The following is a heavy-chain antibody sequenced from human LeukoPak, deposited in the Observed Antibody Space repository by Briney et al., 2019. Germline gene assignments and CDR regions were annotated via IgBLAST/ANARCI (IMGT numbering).Heavy chain of an antibody. J-gene: IGHJ4*02. V-gene: IGHV3-21*01. CDR3: ARDGIFDY. Sequence: PGGSLRLSCAASGFTFSSYSMNWVRQAPGQGLEWVSSIRSGSTYINYADSVKGRFTISRDDAKNSLYLQMNSLRAEDTAVYYCARDGIFDYWGQGTLVTVSS. CDR2: IRSGSTYI. CDR1: GFTFSSYS.